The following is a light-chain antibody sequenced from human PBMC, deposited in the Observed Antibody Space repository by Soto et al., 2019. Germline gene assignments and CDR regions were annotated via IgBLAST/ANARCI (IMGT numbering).Light chain of an antibody. J-gene: IGLJ1*01. CDR2: EAS. CDR1: SSDVGSRNL. V-gene: IGLV2-23*01. CDR3: CSHAGSRTYV. Sequence: QSALTQPASVSGSPGQSITISCTGTSSDVGSRNLVSWYQQYPGKAPKLIIFEASKRPSGVSNRLSGSKSGSTASLTISGLQAEDEADYYCCSHAGSRTYVFGSGTKVTV.